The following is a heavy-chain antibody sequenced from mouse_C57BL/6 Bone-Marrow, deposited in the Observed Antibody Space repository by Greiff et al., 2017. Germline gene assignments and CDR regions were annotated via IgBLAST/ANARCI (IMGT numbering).Heavy chain of an antibody. J-gene: IGHJ2*01. CDR1: GYTFTSYW. CDR2: IDPSDSYT. Sequence: QVQLQQPGAELVRPGTSVKLSCKASGYTFTSYWMHWVKQRPGQGLEWIGVIDPSDSYTNYNQKFKGKATLTVDTSSSTAYMQLSSLTSEDSAVYYCAREGVYGNYWGKGTTLTVSS. CDR3: AREGVYGNY. V-gene: IGHV1-59*01. D-gene: IGHD2-1*01.